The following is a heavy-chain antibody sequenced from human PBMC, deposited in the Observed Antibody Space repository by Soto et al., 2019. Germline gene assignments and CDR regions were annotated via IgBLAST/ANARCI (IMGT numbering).Heavy chain of an antibody. D-gene: IGHD2-2*01. V-gene: IGHV1-2*04. CDR3: ARGPDYQLLFTDAFDI. J-gene: IGHJ3*02. CDR1: GYTFTGYY. Sequence: QVQLVQSGAEVKKPGASVKVSCKASGYTFTGYYMHWVRQAPGQGLEWMGWINPNSGGTNYAQKFQGWVTMTRDTSISTAYMELSRLRSDDTAVYYCARGPDYQLLFTDAFDIWGQGTMVTVSS. CDR2: INPNSGGT.